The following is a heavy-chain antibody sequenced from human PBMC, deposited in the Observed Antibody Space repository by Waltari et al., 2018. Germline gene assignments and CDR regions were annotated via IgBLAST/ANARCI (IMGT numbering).Heavy chain of an antibody. CDR2: FNPNSGGT. V-gene: IGHV1-2*02. Sequence: QVQLVQSGAEVKKPGASVKVSCKASGYTFTGYYMHWVRQAPGQGLEWMGWFNPNSGGTNCAQKFQGRVTMTRDTSISTAYMELSRLRSDDTAVYYCAREAGEELEPFDYWGQGTLVTVSS. CDR3: AREAGEELEPFDY. CDR1: GYTFTGYY. J-gene: IGHJ4*02. D-gene: IGHD1-1*01.